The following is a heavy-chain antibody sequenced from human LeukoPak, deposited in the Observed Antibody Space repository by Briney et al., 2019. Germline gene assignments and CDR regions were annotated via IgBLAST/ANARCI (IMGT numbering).Heavy chain of an antibody. V-gene: IGHV3-48*01. CDR1: GFTLSSYT. CDR2: SSWSSSTI. D-gene: IGHD3-3*01. CDR3: ARDPPRGDFWSGAGRYYFDY. J-gene: IGHJ4*02. Sequence: GGSLRLSCAASGFTLSSYTMDWVRQAPGKGLEWVSYSSWSSSTIYYADSVKGRFTISRDNAKNSLYLQMNSLRAEDTAVYYCARDPPRGDFWSGAGRYYFDYWGQGTLVTVSS.